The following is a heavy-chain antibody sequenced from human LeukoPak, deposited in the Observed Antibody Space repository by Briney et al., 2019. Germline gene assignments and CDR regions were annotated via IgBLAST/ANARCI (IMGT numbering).Heavy chain of an antibody. Sequence: GGSLRLSCAASGFTFSSYAMHWVRQAPGKGLEYVPAISSNGGSTYYANSVKGRFTISRDNSKNTLYLQMGSLRAEDMAVYYCARAVGGGYDYVFDYWGQGTLVTVSS. CDR2: ISSNGGST. D-gene: IGHD5-12*01. V-gene: IGHV3-64*01. J-gene: IGHJ4*02. CDR3: ARAVGGGYDYVFDY. CDR1: GFTFSSYA.